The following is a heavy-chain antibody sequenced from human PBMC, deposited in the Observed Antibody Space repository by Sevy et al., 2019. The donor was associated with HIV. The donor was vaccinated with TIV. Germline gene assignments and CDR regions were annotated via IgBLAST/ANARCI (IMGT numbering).Heavy chain of an antibody. J-gene: IGHJ6*02. D-gene: IGHD2-8*02. Sequence: GGSLRLSCAASGFSFSTYAMNWVRQAPGKGLEWVSSVSSSSTYIYYADSVKGRFTISRDNAKNSMYLQMNSLRAEETAVYYCARDLCTGGVCPRWGYYYYGMDVWGQGTTVTVSS. V-gene: IGHV3-21*06. CDR2: VSSSSTYI. CDR1: GFSFSTYA. CDR3: ARDLCTGGVCPRWGYYYYGMDV.